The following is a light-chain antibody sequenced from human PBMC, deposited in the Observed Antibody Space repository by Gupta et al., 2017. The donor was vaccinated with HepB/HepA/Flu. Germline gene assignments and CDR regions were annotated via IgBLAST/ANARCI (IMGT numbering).Light chain of an antibody. CDR2: KAS. J-gene: IGKJ2*04. V-gene: IGKV1-5*03. CDR3: QQYNSYLCS. CDR1: QSISSW. Sequence: DIQMTQSPSTLSASVGDRVTITCRAGQSISSWLAWYQQKPGKAPKLLIYKASSLESGVPSRFSGSGSGTEFTLTISSLQPDDFATYYCQQYNSYLCSFGQGTKLEIK.